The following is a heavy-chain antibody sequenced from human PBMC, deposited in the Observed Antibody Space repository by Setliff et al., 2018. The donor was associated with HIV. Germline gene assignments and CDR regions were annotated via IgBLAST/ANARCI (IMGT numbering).Heavy chain of an antibody. CDR2: IRSSGDT. V-gene: IGHV4-39*07. Sequence: SETLSLTCTVSGASISSHNYYWGWIRQSPGKGLEWIASIRSSGDTYYNPSLQSRVSISIDTSRNQFSLRLTSLIAADTAVYYCARGGSAWNMPRGDYANWFDPWGQGTLVTVSS. CDR3: ARGGSAWNMPRGDYANWFDP. CDR1: GASISSHNYY. J-gene: IGHJ5*02. D-gene: IGHD3-16*01.